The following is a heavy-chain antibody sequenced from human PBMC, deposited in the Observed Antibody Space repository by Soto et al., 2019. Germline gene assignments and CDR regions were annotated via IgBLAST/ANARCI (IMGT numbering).Heavy chain of an antibody. V-gene: IGHV1-3*01. CDR1: GYTFTSYA. CDR3: VDCGSSAFDC. D-gene: IGHD1-26*01. Sequence: ASVKVSCXASGYTFTSYAIHWVRQAPGQRLEWMGWINAGNGNTKYSQKFQGRVTITRDTSASTAYMELSSLKTEDTAVYYCVDCGSSAFDCWGQGTLVTVSS. J-gene: IGHJ4*02. CDR2: INAGNGNT.